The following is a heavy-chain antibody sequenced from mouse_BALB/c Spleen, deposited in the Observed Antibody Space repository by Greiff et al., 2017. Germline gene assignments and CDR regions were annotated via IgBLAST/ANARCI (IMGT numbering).Heavy chain of an antibody. V-gene: IGHV3-6*02. J-gene: IGHJ1*01. CDR2: ISYDGSN. CDR3: AREGTGGYFDV. D-gene: IGHD2-14*01. CDR1: GYSITSGFF. Sequence: EVKLLESGPGLVKPSQSLSITCSVTGYSITSGFFWYWIRKFPGNKLEWMGYISYDGSNNYNPTLKKRISITRDTSKNQFFLKLNSVTTEDTATYYCAREGTGGYFDVWGAGTTVTVSS.